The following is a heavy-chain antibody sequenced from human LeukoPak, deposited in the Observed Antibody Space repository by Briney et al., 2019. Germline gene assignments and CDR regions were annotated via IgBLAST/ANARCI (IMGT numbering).Heavy chain of an antibody. J-gene: IGHJ3*02. CDR3: ARGGNEGFDI. CDR2: IYYSGST. Sequence: SETLSLTCTVSGGSISSSSYYWGWIRQPPGKGLEWIGSIYYSGSTYYNPSLKSRVTISVDTSKNQFSLKLSSVTAADTAVYYCARGGNEGFDIWGQGTMVTVSS. CDR1: GGSISSSSYY. V-gene: IGHV4-39*07. D-gene: IGHD3-16*01.